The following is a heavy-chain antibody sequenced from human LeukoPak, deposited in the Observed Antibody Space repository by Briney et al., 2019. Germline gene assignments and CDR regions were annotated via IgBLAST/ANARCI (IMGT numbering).Heavy chain of an antibody. D-gene: IGHD3-3*01. V-gene: IGHV4-30-4*08. CDR1: GGSISSGDCY. Sequence: SQTLSLTCTVSGGSISSGDCYWSWIRQPPGKGLEWIGYNYYSGSTYYNPSLKSRITISVDTSKNQFSLQWSPGTAADTAVYYCARALGGYYAEYGGQGTLVTVSS. CDR3: ARALGGYYAEY. J-gene: IGHJ1*01. CDR2: NYYSGST.